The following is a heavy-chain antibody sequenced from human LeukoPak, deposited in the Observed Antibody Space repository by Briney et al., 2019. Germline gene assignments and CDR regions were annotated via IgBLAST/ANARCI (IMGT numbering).Heavy chain of an antibody. CDR2: IYTSGST. Sequence: SETLSLTCTVSGGSISSGSYYWSWIRQPAGKGLEWIGRIYTSGSTNYNPSLKSRVTISVDTSKNQFSLKLSSVTAADTAVYYCARDYCTSTTCPNWFDPWGQGTLVTASS. CDR3: ARDYCTSTTCPNWFDP. J-gene: IGHJ5*02. CDR1: GGSISSGSYY. D-gene: IGHD2-2*01. V-gene: IGHV4-61*02.